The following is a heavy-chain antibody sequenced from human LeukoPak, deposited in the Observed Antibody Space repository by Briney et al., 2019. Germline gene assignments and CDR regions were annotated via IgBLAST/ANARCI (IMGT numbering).Heavy chain of an antibody. J-gene: IGHJ4*02. CDR1: GFTFSDYY. V-gene: IGHV3-23*01. Sequence: GGSLRLSCAASGFTFSDYYMSWIRQAPGKGLEWVSAISGSGEGTYHADSVKGWFTISRDNSKNTLYLQMNSLGAEDTAVYYCAKTKMPHYYGSGSYVDYWGQGTLVAVSS. CDR2: ISGSGEGT. D-gene: IGHD3-10*01. CDR3: AKTKMPHYYGSGSYVDY.